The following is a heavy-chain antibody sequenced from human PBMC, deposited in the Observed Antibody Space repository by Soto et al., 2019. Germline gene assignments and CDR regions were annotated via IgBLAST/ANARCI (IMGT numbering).Heavy chain of an antibody. Sequence: GGSLRLSCAASGFTFSSYAMHWVRQAPGKGLEWVAVISYDGSNKYYADSVKGRFTISRDNSKNTLYLQMNSLRAEDTAVYYCARVGGHCSGGSCYQDFDYWGQGTLVTVSS. CDR3: ARVGGHCSGGSCYQDFDY. V-gene: IGHV3-30-3*01. J-gene: IGHJ4*02. CDR1: GFTFSSYA. CDR2: ISYDGSNK. D-gene: IGHD2-15*01.